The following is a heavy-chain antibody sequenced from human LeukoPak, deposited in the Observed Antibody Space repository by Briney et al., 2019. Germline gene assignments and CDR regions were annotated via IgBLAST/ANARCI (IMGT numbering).Heavy chain of an antibody. CDR3: ARVGLDQWVDGEGYYFDY. CDR1: GFTFSRYS. V-gene: IGHV3-21*01. CDR2: ISSSSSYI. D-gene: IGHD6-19*01. Sequence: GGSLRLSCAASGFTFSRYSMNWVRQAPGKGLEWVSSISSSSSYIYYADSVKGRFTISRDNAKNSLYLQMNSLRAEDTAVYYCARVGLDQWVDGEGYYFDYWGQGTLVTVSS. J-gene: IGHJ4*02.